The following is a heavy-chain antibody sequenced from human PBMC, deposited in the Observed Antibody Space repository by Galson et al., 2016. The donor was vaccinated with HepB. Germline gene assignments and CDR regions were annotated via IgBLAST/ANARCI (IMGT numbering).Heavy chain of an antibody. Sequence: SLRLSCAASGFTFSSYGMSWVRQAPGKGLEWVSAVGGSGGSTYYADSVKGRFTISRDNSKNTLYLQMNSLRAEDTAVYSCAKMDEGTSKRNIDYWGQGTLVTVST. CDR3: AKMDEGTSKRNIDY. CDR1: GFTFSSYG. J-gene: IGHJ4*02. V-gene: IGHV3-23*01. CDR2: VGGSGGST. D-gene: IGHD2-2*03.